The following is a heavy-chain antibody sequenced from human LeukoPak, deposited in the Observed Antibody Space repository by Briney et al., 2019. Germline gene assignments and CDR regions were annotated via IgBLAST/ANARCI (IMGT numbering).Heavy chain of an antibody. CDR3: VRGDYYDSSGNDYYYYYMDV. J-gene: IGHJ6*03. V-gene: IGHV4-34*01. D-gene: IGHD3-22*01. CDR2: LNHSGSP. Sequence: SETLSHTRAVYGESFSGHYWNWIRPPPGKRLEWIGELNHSGSPIYTPPLKSRVTISLATSKNNFSLKLSSVSAADTAVYYCVRGDYYDSSGNDYYYYYMDVWGKGTTVTVSS. CDR1: GESFSGHY.